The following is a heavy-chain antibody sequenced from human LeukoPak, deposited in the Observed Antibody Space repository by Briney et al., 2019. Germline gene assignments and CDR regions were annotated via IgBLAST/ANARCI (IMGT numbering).Heavy chain of an antibody. J-gene: IGHJ3*02. V-gene: IGHV1-8*03. Sequence: ASVKVSCKASGYTFTSYDINWVRQATGQGLEWMGWMNPNSGNTGYAQKFQGRVTITRNTSISTAYMELSSLRSEDTAVYYCARRYRGTYYYDSSGYYRDAFDIWGQGTMVTVSS. CDR2: MNPNSGNT. CDR1: GYTFTSYD. CDR3: ARRYRGTYYYDSSGYYRDAFDI. D-gene: IGHD3-22*01.